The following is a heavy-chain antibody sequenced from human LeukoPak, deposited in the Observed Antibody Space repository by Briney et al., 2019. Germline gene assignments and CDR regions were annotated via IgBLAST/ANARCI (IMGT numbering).Heavy chain of an antibody. CDR2: IIPIFGTA. J-gene: IGHJ6*02. CDR1: GGTFISYA. Sequence: GASVKVSCKASGGTFISYAISWVRQAPGQGLEWMGGIIPIFGTANYAQRFQGRVTITADESTSTAYMELSSLRSEDTAVYYCARDQFIAALGMDVWGQGTTVTVSS. CDR3: ARDQFIAALGMDV. D-gene: IGHD6-6*01. V-gene: IGHV1-69*13.